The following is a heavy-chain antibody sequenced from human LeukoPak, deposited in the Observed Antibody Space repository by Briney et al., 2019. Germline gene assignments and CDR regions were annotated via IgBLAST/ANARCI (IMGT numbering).Heavy chain of an antibody. CDR2: IIPIFGTA. J-gene: IGHJ6*03. CDR1: GGTFSSYA. CDR3: ATASYCGGDCYSFYYYYMDV. V-gene: IGHV1-69*05. D-gene: IGHD2-21*02. Sequence: ASVKVSCKASGGTFSSYAISWVRQAPGQGLEWMGGIIPIFGTANYAQKFQGRVTITTDESTRTAYMELSSLRSEDTAVYYCATASYCGGDCYSFYYYYMDVWGKGTTVTVSS.